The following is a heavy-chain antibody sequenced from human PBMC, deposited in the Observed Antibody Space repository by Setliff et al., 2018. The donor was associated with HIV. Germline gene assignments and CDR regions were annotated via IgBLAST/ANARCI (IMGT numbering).Heavy chain of an antibody. J-gene: IGHJ3*02. V-gene: IGHV1-24*01. CDR2: FDPQDGKT. D-gene: IGHD5-12*01. Sequence: EASVKVSCKISGYTLTEVSMHWVRQAPGKGLEWMGYFDPQDGKTIYAQKFRGRVTITADESTSTAYMELNSLRSEDTAVYYCARPPSGWLQLEDAFDIWGQGTMVTVSS. CDR1: GYTLTEVS. CDR3: ARPPSGWLQLEDAFDI.